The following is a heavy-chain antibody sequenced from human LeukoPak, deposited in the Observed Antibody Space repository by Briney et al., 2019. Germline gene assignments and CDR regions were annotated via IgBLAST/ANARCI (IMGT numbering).Heavy chain of an antibody. V-gene: IGHV3-15*01. CDR1: GFSFSNAW. CDR3: TTGRNIVVVPEYYYYMDV. Sequence: GGSLRLSCAASGFSFSNAWLSWVRQAPGKGLEWVGRIKSKTDGGTRDYVATVKDRFTISRDDSKNTLYLQMNSLKTEDTAVYYCTTGRNIVVVPEYYYYMDVWGKGTTVTVSS. D-gene: IGHD2-2*01. CDR2: IKSKTDGGTR. J-gene: IGHJ6*03.